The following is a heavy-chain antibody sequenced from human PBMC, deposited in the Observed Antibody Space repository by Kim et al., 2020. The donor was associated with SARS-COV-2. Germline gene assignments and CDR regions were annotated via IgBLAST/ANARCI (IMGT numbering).Heavy chain of an antibody. D-gene: IGHD5-18*01. Sequence: SETLSLTCAVYGGSFSGYYWSWIRQPPGKGLEWIGEINHSGSTNYNPSHKSRVTISVDTSKNQFSLKLSSVTAADTAVYYCARGGGAQRGYSYGSTRRTYYYYYGMDVWGQGTTVTVSS. CDR2: INHSGST. CDR3: ARGGGAQRGYSYGSTRRTYYYYYGMDV. V-gene: IGHV4-34*01. J-gene: IGHJ6*02. CDR1: GGSFSGYY.